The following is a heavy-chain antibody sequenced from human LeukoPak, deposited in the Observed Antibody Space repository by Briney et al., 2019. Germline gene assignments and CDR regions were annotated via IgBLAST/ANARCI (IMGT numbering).Heavy chain of an antibody. Sequence: SETLSLTCTVSGGSISSGDYYWSWIRQHPGKGLQWIGYIYYSGSAYYSPSLKSRVTISVDTSKNQFSLKLSSVTAADTAVYYCARDPTTQTFDYWGQGTLVTVSS. J-gene: IGHJ4*02. CDR1: GGSISSGDYY. CDR2: IYYSGSA. CDR3: ARDPTTQTFDY. V-gene: IGHV4-31*03. D-gene: IGHD4-11*01.